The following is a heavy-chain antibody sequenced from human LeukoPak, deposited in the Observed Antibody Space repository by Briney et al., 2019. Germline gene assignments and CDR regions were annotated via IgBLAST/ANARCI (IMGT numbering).Heavy chain of an antibody. J-gene: IGHJ6*03. Sequence: ASVKVSCKASGYTFTSYDINWVRQAPGQGLEWVGWMNPNSGNTGSAQKVRGRITITMNTSISTAYMELSSLRSEDTAVYYCARIYYRRSDYHYYYMDVWGEGTTVTVSS. V-gene: IGHV1-8*01. CDR1: GYTFTSYD. CDR2: MNPNSGNT. D-gene: IGHD3-10*01. CDR3: ARIYYRRSDYHYYYMDV.